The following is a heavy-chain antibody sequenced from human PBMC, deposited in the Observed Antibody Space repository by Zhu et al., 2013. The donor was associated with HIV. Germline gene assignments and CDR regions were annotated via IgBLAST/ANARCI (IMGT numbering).Heavy chain of an antibody. CDR3: ARDPRVPINSFAFDP. CDR1: GYTFTGYY. J-gene: IGHJ5*02. Sequence: QVQLVQSGAEVKKPGASVKVSCKASGYTFTGYYMHWVRQAPGQGLEWMGWINPNSGGTNYAQKFQGRVTMTRDTSTSTVYMELSSLRSEDTAVYYCARDPRVPINSFAFDPWGQGTLVTVSS. D-gene: IGHD3-3*02. CDR2: INPNSGGT. V-gene: IGHV1-2*02.